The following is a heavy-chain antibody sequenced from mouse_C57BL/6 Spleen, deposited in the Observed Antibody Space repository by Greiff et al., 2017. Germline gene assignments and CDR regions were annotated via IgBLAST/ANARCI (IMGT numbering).Heavy chain of an antibody. CDR1: GYTFTSYG. J-gene: IGHJ3*01. CDR2: IYPRSGNT. CDR3: SRPAIWYRPWFAY. D-gene: IGHD3-3*01. Sequence: QVQLQQSGAELARPGASVKLSCKASGYTFTSYGISWVKQRTGQGLEWIGEIYPRSGNTYYNEKFKGKATLTADKSSSTAYMELRSLASEDSAVYFCSRPAIWYRPWFAYWGQGTLVTVSA. V-gene: IGHV1-81*01.